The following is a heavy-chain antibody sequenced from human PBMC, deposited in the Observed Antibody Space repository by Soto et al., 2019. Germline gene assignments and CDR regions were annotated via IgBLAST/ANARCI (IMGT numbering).Heavy chain of an antibody. CDR1: GESFSGYY. J-gene: IGHJ4*02. CDR3: ARGFSNSVTTRFDS. Sequence: KASETLSLTCIVSGESFSGYYWSWIRQSPDKGLEWIGEVYGSGETKYNPSLKSRISISEDPSKNQFSLRMTSMTAADTAVYYCARGFSNSVTTRFDSWGQGTLVTVSS. D-gene: IGHD4-4*01. CDR2: VYGSGET. V-gene: IGHV4-34*01.